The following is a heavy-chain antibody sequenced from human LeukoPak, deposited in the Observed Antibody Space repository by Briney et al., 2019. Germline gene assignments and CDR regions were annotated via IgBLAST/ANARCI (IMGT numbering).Heavy chain of an antibody. V-gene: IGHV4-59*01. J-gene: IGHJ6*03. CDR1: GGSISSYY. D-gene: IGHD1-26*01. Sequence: PSETLSLTCTVSGGSISSYYWSWIRQPPGKGLEWIGYIYYSGSTNYNPSLKSRVTISVDTSKNQFSLKLSSVTAADTAVYYCARVGAGIVGATGYYYYYMDVWGKGTTVTVSS. CDR2: IYYSGST. CDR3: ARVGAGIVGATGYYYYYMDV.